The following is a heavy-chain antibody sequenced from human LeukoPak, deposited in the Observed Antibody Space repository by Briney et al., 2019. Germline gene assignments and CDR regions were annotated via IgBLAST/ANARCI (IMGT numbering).Heavy chain of an antibody. CDR3: AHDRPGIGFDP. CDR1: GGSTSSYY. Sequence: SLSLTCTVSGGSTSSYYWSWIRHPPGNALEWLALIYWNDDKRYSPSLKTRLTITKDTSKNQVVLTMTNMDPVDTGTYYCAHDRPGIGFDPWGQGTLVTVSS. D-gene: IGHD3-22*01. J-gene: IGHJ5*02. V-gene: IGHV2-5*01. CDR2: IYWNDDK.